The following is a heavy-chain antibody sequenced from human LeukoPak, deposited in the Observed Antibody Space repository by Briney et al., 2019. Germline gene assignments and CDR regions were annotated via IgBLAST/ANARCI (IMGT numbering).Heavy chain of an antibody. J-gene: IGHJ5*02. Sequence: GGSLRLSCAASGFTFSSYGMHWVRQAPGKGLEWVAVIWYDGSNKYYADSVKGRFTISRDNSKNTLYLQMNSLRAEDTAVYYCARDPPYYYDSSGLDHWGQGTLVTVSS. CDR3: ARDPPYYYDSSGLDH. D-gene: IGHD3-22*01. V-gene: IGHV3-33*01. CDR2: IWYDGSNK. CDR1: GFTFSSYG.